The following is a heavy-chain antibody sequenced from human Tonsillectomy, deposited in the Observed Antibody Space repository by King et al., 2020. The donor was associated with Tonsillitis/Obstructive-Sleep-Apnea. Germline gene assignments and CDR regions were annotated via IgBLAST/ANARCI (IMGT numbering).Heavy chain of an antibody. V-gene: IGHV1-2*02. CDR3: ARGGVGADFDY. D-gene: IGHD1-26*01. CDR1: GYTFTGYY. CDR2: INPNSGGT. Sequence: QLVQSGAEVKKPGASVKVSCRASGYTFTGYYMHWVRQAPGQGLEWMGWINPNSGGTKYAQKFQGRVTMTRDTSISTAYMELSRLRSADTAVYYCARGGVGADFDYWGQGTLVTVSS. J-gene: IGHJ4*02.